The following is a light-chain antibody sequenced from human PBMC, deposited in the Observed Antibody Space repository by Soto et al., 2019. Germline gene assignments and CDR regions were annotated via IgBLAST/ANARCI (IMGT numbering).Light chain of an antibody. CDR3: QQSYSTPGT. J-gene: IGKJ1*01. CDR1: QSVSKY. Sequence: DIQMTQSPSSLSASVGDRVTITCRASQSVSKYLNWYQQKPGKAPKLLIYAASSLHSGVPSRFSGSGSGTYFTLTISTLQPKDFASYYCQQSYSTPGTFGQGTKLEI. V-gene: IGKV1-39*01. CDR2: AAS.